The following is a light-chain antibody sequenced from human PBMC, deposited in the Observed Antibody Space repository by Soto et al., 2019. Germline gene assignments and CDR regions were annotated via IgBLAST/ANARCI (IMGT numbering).Light chain of an antibody. Sequence: SYELTQPPSVSVSPGQTARISCSGDALPKKFAYWYQQRPGQAPVMLIYRDNQRPSGIPERFSGSSSGTTVTLTINGVQAEDKADYYCQSSDSSGTYEAFGGGTKLTVL. J-gene: IGLJ3*02. V-gene: IGLV3-25*02. CDR2: RDN. CDR3: QSSDSSGTYEA. CDR1: ALPKKF.